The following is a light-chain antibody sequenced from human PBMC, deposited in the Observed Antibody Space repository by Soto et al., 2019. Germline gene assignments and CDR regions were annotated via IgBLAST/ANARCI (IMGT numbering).Light chain of an antibody. CDR2: GNS. CDR1: SSNIGAGYD. Sequence: QSVLTQPPSVSGAPGLRVTISCTGSSSNIGAGYDVHWYQQLPGTAPKLLIYGNSNRPSGVPDRFSGSKSGTSASLAITGLRAEDEADYYCQSYDSSLSGWVFGGGTQLTVL. V-gene: IGLV1-40*01. CDR3: QSYDSSLSGWV. J-gene: IGLJ3*02.